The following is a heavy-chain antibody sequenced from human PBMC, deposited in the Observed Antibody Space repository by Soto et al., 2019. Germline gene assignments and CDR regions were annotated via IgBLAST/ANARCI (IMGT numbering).Heavy chain of an antibody. Sequence: QVQLVQSGAEVKKPGSSVKVSCRASGGTFSNYPISWVRQAPGQGLEWMGGIVPAFGTPNYAQNLQGRIRITADDSTTIVYMDLSSLRSEDTAVYYCARGATIFGVAAYSYYGMEVWGKGTTVTVS. V-gene: IGHV1-69*01. CDR2: IVPAFGTP. D-gene: IGHD3-3*01. CDR1: GGTFSNYP. J-gene: IGHJ6*04. CDR3: ARGATIFGVAAYSYYGMEV.